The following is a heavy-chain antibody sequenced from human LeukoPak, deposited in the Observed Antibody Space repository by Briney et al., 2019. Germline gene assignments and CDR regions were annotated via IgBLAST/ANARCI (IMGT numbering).Heavy chain of an antibody. Sequence: GSLRLSCAASGFTFSTYAMHWVRQAPGKGLEWVSLISSGGTDEYYADSVKGRFTISRDNSKNTLYLQLNSLRAEDTAVYYCARDSTYYYDSGSSGPHYFDNWGQGTLVTVSS. D-gene: IGHD3-10*01. CDR3: ARDSTYYYDSGSSGPHYFDN. CDR1: GFTFSTYA. CDR2: ISSGGTDE. V-gene: IGHV3-30*01. J-gene: IGHJ4*02.